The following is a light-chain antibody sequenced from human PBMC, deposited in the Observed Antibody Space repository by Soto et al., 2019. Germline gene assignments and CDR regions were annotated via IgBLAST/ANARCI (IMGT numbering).Light chain of an antibody. Sequence: EIVITQSPATLSVSPGERATLSCRASQRVSSDLAWYQQKPGQAPRLLIYGASTRAPGIPARFSGSGSGTEFILTTSSLQSADFAVYYCQQYNNWPPWTFGQGTKVDIK. V-gene: IGKV3-15*01. CDR2: GAS. J-gene: IGKJ1*01. CDR3: QQYNNWPPWT. CDR1: QRVSSD.